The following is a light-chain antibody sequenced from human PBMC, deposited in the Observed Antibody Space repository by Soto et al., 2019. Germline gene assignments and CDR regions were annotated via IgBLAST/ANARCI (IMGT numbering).Light chain of an antibody. V-gene: IGKV3-20*01. Sequence: IGVTPSRGDLSLSPGARATLSCRASQGLSGTYLAWYQQKPGQAPRLLIYGASSRATGVPDRFSGSGSGTDFTLNIIRLEPEDFAVYYCHQYYNSPLPFGQGTKVDIK. CDR1: QGLSGTY. CDR2: GAS. CDR3: HQYYNSPLP. J-gene: IGKJ1*01.